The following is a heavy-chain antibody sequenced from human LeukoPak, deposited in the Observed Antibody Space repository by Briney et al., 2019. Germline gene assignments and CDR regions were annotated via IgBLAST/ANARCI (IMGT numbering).Heavy chain of an antibody. Sequence: SETLSLTCTVSGASISSYYWSWIRQPPGKGLEWIGYIHYSGSTNYNSSLKSRVTISLDTSKNQFSLKLRSVTAADTAVYYCAREGYGGATNWFDPWGQGTLVTVSS. CDR1: GASISSYY. D-gene: IGHD4-23*01. CDR3: AREGYGGATNWFDP. V-gene: IGHV4-59*01. J-gene: IGHJ5*02. CDR2: IHYSGST.